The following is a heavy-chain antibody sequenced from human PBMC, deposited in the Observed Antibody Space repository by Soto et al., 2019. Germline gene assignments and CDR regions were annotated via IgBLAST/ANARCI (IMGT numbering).Heavy chain of an antibody. V-gene: IGHV3-23*01. CDR3: AKMSDFWSGSPIYHFDY. CDR1: GFTFSSYA. J-gene: IGHJ4*02. Sequence: EVQLLESGGGLVQPGGSLRLSCAASGFTFSSYAMSWVRQAPGKGLEWVSVISGSGSSTYYADSVKGRFTISRDNSKKTLYVQMNSLRAEDTAVYYCAKMSDFWSGSPIYHFDYWGQGTQVTVSS. D-gene: IGHD3-3*01. CDR2: ISGSGSST.